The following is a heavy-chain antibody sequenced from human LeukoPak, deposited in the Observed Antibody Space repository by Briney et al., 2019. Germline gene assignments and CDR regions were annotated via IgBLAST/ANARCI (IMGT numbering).Heavy chain of an antibody. CDR2: ISGSGGST. D-gene: IGHD2-8*01. CDR1: GFTFSSYA. Sequence: GGSLRLSCAAPGFTFSSYAASWVRQAPGKGLEWVSSISGSGGSTYSADSVKGRFTISRDNSKNTLYLQMNSLRAEDTALYYCAKDRSCTNDICHGDFDYWGQGTLVTVSS. CDR3: AKDRSCTNDICHGDFDY. J-gene: IGHJ4*02. V-gene: IGHV3-23*01.